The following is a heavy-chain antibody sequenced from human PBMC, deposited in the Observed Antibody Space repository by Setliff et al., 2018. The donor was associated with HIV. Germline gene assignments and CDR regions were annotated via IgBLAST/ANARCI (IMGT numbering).Heavy chain of an antibody. D-gene: IGHD2-21*01. CDR2: IYYSGTT. Sequence: SETLSLTCTVSGDSISSSTFYWGWIRQPPGKGLEWIGSIYYSGTTYYNPSLKSRVAISVDTSNNQFSLKLSSVTAADTAVYYCARPRLRGSGAFDIWGQGTMVTVSS. CDR1: GDSISSSTFY. V-gene: IGHV4-39*01. CDR3: ARPRLRGSGAFDI. J-gene: IGHJ3*02.